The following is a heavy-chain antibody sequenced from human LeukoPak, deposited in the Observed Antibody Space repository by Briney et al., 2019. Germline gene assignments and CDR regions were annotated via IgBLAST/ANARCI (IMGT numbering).Heavy chain of an antibody. CDR1: GNSISSGYY. V-gene: IGHV4-38-2*02. Sequence: PSETLSLTCTVSGNSISSGYYWGWIRQPPGKGLEWIGSIYHSGRTYYNPSLKSRVTISVDTSKNQFSLKLSSVTAADTAVYYCARRRRGPPNFDWLQRQEYYFDYWGQGTLVTVSS. CDR3: ARRRRGPPNFDWLQRQEYYFDY. J-gene: IGHJ4*02. D-gene: IGHD3-9*01. CDR2: IYHSGRT.